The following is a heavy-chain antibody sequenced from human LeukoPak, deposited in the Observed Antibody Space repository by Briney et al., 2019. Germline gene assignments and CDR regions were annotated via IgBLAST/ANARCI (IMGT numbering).Heavy chain of an antibody. V-gene: IGHV1-18*01. CDR1: GYTFTNYG. CDR3: ARGDGDYGY. CDR2: ISTYNNNT. Sequence: ASVEVSCKASGYTFTNYGISWVRQAPGQGLEWMGWISTYNNNTDYAQRLQGRVTMTTDTSTSTAYMELRSLRSDDTAVYYCARGDGDYGYWGQGTLVTVSS. J-gene: IGHJ4*02. D-gene: IGHD4-17*01.